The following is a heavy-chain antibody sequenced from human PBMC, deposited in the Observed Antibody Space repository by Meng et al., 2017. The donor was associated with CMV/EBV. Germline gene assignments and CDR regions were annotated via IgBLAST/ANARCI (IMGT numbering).Heavy chain of an antibody. CDR3: ARVGGVVPAYYYGMDV. D-gene: IGHD2-2*01. V-gene: IGHV1-46*01. Sequence: ASVKVSCKSSGYTFITYYMNWVRQAPGQGLEWMGIINPSDGSTKYAQKFQGRVTLTRDTSTSTVYMELGSLRSEDTAVYYCARVGGVVPAYYYGMDVWGQGTTVTVSS. CDR1: GYTFITYY. CDR2: INPSDGST. J-gene: IGHJ6*02.